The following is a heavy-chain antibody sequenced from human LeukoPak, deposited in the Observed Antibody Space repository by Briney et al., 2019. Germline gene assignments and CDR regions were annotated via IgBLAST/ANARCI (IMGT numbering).Heavy chain of an antibody. CDR2: INWNGGST. Sequence: GGSLRLSCAASGFTFDDYGMSWVRQAPGKGLEWVSGINWNGGSTGYADSVKGRFTISRDNAKNSLYLQMNSLRGEDTAVYYCAKGGSPSCYSSSGYWGQGTLVTVSS. J-gene: IGHJ4*02. CDR3: AKGGSPSCYSSSGY. D-gene: IGHD2-2*01. CDR1: GFTFDDYG. V-gene: IGHV3-20*04.